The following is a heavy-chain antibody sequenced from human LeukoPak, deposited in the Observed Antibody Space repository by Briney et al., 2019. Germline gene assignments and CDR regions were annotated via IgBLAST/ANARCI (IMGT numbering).Heavy chain of an antibody. V-gene: IGHV3-23*01. CDR1: GFTFSSYA. CDR2: ISGSGGST. CDR3: AREAYYYDSSGYYYPLDY. Sequence: PGGSLRLSCAASGFTFSSYAMSWVRQAPGKGLEWVSAISGSGGSTYYADSVKGWFTISRDNSKNTLYLQMNSLRAEDTAVYYCAREAYYYDSSGYYYPLDYWGQGTLVTVSS. J-gene: IGHJ4*02. D-gene: IGHD3-22*01.